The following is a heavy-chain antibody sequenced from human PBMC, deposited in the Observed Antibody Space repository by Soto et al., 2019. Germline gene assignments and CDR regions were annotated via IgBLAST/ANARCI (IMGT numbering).Heavy chain of an antibody. CDR3: AKDSTRGVTSTFDY. CDR1: GFTFSSYA. J-gene: IGHJ4*02. V-gene: IGHV3-23*01. D-gene: IGHD2-21*02. Sequence: QPGGSLRLSCAASGFTFSSYAMSWVRQAPGKGLEWVSTVSDSGSYTYYADSLKGRFTISRDNSKSTVYLQVNSLRAEDTARYYCAKDSTRGVTSTFDYWGQGTLVTVSS. CDR2: VSDSGSYT.